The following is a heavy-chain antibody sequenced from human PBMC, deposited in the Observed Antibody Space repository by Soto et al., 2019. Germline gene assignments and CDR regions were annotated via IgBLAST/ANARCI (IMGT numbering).Heavy chain of an antibody. V-gene: IGHV3-33*01. J-gene: IGHJ4*02. CDR2: IWYDGSNK. Sequence: PGGSLRLSCAASGFTFSGYGMHWVRQAPGKGLEWVAVIWYDGSNKYYADSVKGRFTISRDNSKNTLYLQMNSLRAEDTAVYYCARDQQLDYFDYWGQGTLVTVSS. CDR3: ARDQQLDYFDY. CDR1: GFTFSGYG. D-gene: IGHD6-13*01.